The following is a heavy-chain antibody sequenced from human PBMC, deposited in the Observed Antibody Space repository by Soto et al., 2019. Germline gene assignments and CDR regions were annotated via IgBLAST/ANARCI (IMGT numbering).Heavy chain of an antibody. CDR3: AKPPGFNNVVPAYFDY. V-gene: IGHV3-23*04. Sequence: EVQLVDSGGGLVQPGESLRLSCAGSGFTFSAYAMSWVRQAPGKGLEWVSSISASAITTYNTDSVRGRFTISRDNSRNTVCLQMNSLRAEDTAVYFCAKPPGFNNVVPAYFDYWGGGTRVTVSS. CDR2: ISASAITT. D-gene: IGHD2-15*01. J-gene: IGHJ4*02. CDR1: GFTFSAYA.